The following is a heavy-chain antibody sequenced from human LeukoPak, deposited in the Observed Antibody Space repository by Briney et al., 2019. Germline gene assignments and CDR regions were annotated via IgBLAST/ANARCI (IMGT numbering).Heavy chain of an antibody. V-gene: IGHV3-48*02. CDR1: GFSFTDYP. CDR2: IRTTAEGAKYA. Sequence: GGSLRLSCATSGFSFTDYPMNCVRQAPGKGLEWISNIRTTAEGAKYAYYADSVKGRVTISRDDGKNTLYLHMNSLRDDDTAVYYCATDQRYAFDYWGQGILVSVSS. D-gene: IGHD3-9*01. J-gene: IGHJ4*02. CDR3: ATDQRYAFDY.